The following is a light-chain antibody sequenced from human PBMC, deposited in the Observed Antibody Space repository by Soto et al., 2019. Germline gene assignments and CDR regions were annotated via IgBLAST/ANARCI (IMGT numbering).Light chain of an antibody. CDR1: QTVASNF. V-gene: IGKV3-20*01. J-gene: IGKJ4*01. CDR2: GAS. Sequence: EVVLTQSPGTLSLSPGDRATLSCRASQTVASNFLAWYQHKPGQSPRLLIYGASPRATDIPDRFSGSGSVSDFTLTMSRLEPGVSAVYYFQQYGIKPPLALGGGTKVEIK. CDR3: QQYGIKPPLA.